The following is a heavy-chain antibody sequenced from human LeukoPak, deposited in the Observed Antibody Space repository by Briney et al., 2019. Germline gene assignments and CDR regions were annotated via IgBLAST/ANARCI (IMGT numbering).Heavy chain of an antibody. V-gene: IGHV3-23*01. D-gene: IGHD1-26*01. Sequence: GGSLRLSCAASGFTFSSYAMSWVRQAPGKGLEWVSAISGSGGSTYYADSVKGRFTISRDNSKNTLYLQMNSLRAEDTAVYYCASHSPIRSGSYGIALSFDYWGQGTLVTFSS. CDR1: GFTFSSYA. CDR2: ISGSGGST. CDR3: ASHSPIRSGSYGIALSFDY. J-gene: IGHJ4*02.